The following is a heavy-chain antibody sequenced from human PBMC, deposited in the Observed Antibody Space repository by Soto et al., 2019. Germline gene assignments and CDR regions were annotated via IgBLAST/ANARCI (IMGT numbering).Heavy chain of an antibody. CDR2: IIPIFGTA. CDR3: ARDRGPSSGYYPYWFDP. Sequence: SVKVSCKASGGTFSSYAITGVRQAPGQGLEWMGGIIPIFGTANYAQKFQARVTITADESTSTAYMELSSLRSEDTAVYYCARDRGPSSGYYPYWFDPWGQGTLVTVSS. J-gene: IGHJ5*02. V-gene: IGHV1-69*13. CDR1: GGTFSSYA. D-gene: IGHD3-22*01.